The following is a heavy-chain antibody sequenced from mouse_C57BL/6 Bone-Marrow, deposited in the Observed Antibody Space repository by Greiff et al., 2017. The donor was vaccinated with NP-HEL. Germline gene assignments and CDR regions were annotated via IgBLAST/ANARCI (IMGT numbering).Heavy chain of an antibody. CDR2: ISSGGSYT. V-gene: IGHV5-6*02. CDR1: GFTFSSYG. Sequence: DVMLVESGGDLVKPGGSLKLSCAASGFTFSSYGMSWVRQTPDKRLEWVATISSGGSYTYYPDSVKGRFTISRDNAKNTLYLQMSSLKSEDTAMYYCARHRGLLYDDWGQGTTLTVSS. D-gene: IGHD2-12*01. J-gene: IGHJ2*01. CDR3: ARHRGLLYDD.